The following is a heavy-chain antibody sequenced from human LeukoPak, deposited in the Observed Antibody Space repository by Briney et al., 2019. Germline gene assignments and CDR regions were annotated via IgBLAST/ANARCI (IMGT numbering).Heavy chain of an antibody. CDR2: ISGSGGST. V-gene: IGHV3-23*01. CDR3: ARLWGYCSGGSCYSTPY. D-gene: IGHD2-15*01. CDR1: GFTFSSYA. J-gene: IGHJ4*02. Sequence: LSGGSLRLSCAASGFTFSSYAMSWVRQAPGKGLEWVSAISGSGGSTYYADSVKGRFTISRDNAKNSLYLQMNSLRDEDTAVYYCARLWGYCSGGSCYSTPYWGQGTLVTVSS.